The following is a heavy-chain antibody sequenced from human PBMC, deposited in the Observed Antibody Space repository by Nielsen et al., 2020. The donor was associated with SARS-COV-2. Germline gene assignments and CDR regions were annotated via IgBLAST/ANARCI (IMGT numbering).Heavy chain of an antibody. D-gene: IGHD1-1*01. J-gene: IGHJ4*02. CDR3: ASLRRGRNNWFDVVLDH. Sequence: GSLRLSCAVSGGSITSYYWSWIRQPPGKGPEFIGYIYDNGSTRYGPSLKTRVTISRDTSKNQCSLRLTSVTAADTAVYYCASLRRGRNNWFDVVLDHWGQGILVTVS. CDR1: GGSITSYY. CDR2: IYDNGST. V-gene: IGHV4-59*08.